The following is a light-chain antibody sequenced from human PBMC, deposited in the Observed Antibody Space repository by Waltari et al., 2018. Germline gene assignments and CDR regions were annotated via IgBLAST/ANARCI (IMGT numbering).Light chain of an antibody. J-gene: IGKJ5*01. CDR1: RDINIY. V-gene: IGKV1-33*01. CDR3: QQYDNLPLT. Sequence: DIQMTQSPSSLSASVGDRVTITCQASRDINIYLNWYQQKPGKAPNLLIYYASKLKTGVPSRFSGSGSGTDFTFTISSLQPEDIATYYCQQYDNLPLTFGHGTRLEIK. CDR2: YAS.